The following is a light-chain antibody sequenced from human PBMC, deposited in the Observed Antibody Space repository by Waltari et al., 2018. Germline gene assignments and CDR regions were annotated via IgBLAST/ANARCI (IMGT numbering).Light chain of an antibody. V-gene: IGKV1-5*03. CDR1: QSISRW. J-gene: IGKJ3*01. CDR2: KAS. Sequence: DIQMTQSPSTVSPSVANRTTITSRASQSISRWLAWYQQKPGKAPKLLIHKASSLQSGVPSRFSGSGSGTEFTLNITSLQPDDFATYYCQHYNSFSALFTFGPGTQVDIK. CDR3: QHYNSFSALFT.